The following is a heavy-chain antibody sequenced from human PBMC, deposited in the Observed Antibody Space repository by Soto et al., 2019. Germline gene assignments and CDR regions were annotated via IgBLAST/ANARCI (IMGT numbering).Heavy chain of an antibody. V-gene: IGHV1-2*02. CDR3: AREMAPIGNYFDY. J-gene: IGHJ4*02. Sequence: GASVKVSCKASGYTFTGYYMHWVRQAPGQGLEWMGWINPNSGGTNYAQKFQGRVTMTRDTSISTAYMELSRLRSDDTAVYYCAREMAPIGNYFDYWGQGTLVTVSS. D-gene: IGHD1-26*01. CDR1: GYTFTGYY. CDR2: INPNSGGT.